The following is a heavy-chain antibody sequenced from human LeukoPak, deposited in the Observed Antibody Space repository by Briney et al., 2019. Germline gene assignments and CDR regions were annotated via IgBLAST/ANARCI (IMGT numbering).Heavy chain of an antibody. V-gene: IGHV5-51*01. D-gene: IGHD2-21*01. J-gene: IGHJ5*02. CDR3: ARGPCSYSSWATLGSYHWFDP. Sequence: PGDSLKISCKGSGYSFLNYWIGWVRQMPGKGLEWMGIIFPVDSHTRYSPSCQDQVPISEAKSITTAYLQWRILEAWDTAMFHGARGPCSYSSWATLGSYHWFDPWGQGSLGTGSS. CDR1: GYSFLNYW. CDR2: IFPVDSHT.